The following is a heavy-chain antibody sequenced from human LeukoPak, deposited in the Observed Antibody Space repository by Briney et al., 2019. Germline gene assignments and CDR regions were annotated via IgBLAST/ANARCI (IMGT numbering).Heavy chain of an antibody. Sequence: GGSLRLSCAVSGITLSNYGMTWVRQAPGKGLEWVAGISDSGGRTNYADSVKGRFTISRDNSKNTLYLQMNSLRAEDTAVYYCAKGANYGDFLYFDYWGQGTLVTVSS. D-gene: IGHD4-17*01. CDR2: ISDSGGRT. CDR3: AKGANYGDFLYFDY. CDR1: GITLSNYG. J-gene: IGHJ4*02. V-gene: IGHV3-23*01.